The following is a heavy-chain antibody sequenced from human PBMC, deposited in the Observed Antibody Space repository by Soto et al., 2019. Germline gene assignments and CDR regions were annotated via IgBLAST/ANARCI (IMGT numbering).Heavy chain of an antibody. CDR3: ARGRYCLTGRCFPNWFES. D-gene: IGHD2-15*01. Sequence: GESLKISCKGSGYRFTSYWIGWVRQMPGKGLEWMAIIYPGDSDTRYSPSFQGQVTISADKSISTAYLQWSSLKAADTAVYFCARGRYCLTGRCFPNWFESWGQGTLVTVSS. J-gene: IGHJ5*01. V-gene: IGHV5-51*01. CDR2: IYPGDSDT. CDR1: GYRFTSYW.